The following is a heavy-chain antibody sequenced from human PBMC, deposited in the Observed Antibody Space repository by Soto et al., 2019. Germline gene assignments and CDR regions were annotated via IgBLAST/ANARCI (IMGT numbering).Heavy chain of an antibody. CDR1: GYTFINYY. J-gene: IGHJ5*02. CDR3: ARDLAAGDL. V-gene: IGHV1-46*01. Sequence: QEQLVQSGAEVKEPGASVKVSCKASGYTFINYYIHWVRQAPGQGLEWMAIINPMGGSTNYAQEFQGRVTLTSDTSTSTVDMEWISLRFEDTALFYCARDLAAGDLWGQGTLVTVSS. CDR2: INPMGGST. D-gene: IGHD6-13*01.